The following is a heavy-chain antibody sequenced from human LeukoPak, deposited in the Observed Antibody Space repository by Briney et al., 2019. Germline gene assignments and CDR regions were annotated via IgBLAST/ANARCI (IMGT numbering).Heavy chain of an antibody. J-gene: IGHJ4*02. D-gene: IGHD3-16*02. CDR3: ARAGTFYDYVWGSYRIDY. CDR2: ISYDGSNK. Sequence: PGGSLRLSCAASGFTFSSYAMHWVRQAPGKGLEWVAVISYDGSNKYYADSVKGRFTISRDNSKNTLYLQMNSLRAEDTAVYYCARAGTFYDYVWGSYRIDYWGQGTLVTVSS. CDR1: GFTFSSYA. V-gene: IGHV3-30*04.